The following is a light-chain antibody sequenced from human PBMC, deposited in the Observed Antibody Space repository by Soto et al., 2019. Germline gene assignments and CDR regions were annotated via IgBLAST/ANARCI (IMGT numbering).Light chain of an antibody. J-gene: IGLJ3*02. CDR3: CSYAGSYTWV. Sequence: QSALTQPRSVSGSPGQSLTISCTGTSSDVGNYNYVSWYQQHPGKAPKVMIYDVNKWPSGVPDRFSGSKSGNTASLTISGLQAEDEADYYCCSYAGSYTWVFGGGTKLTVL. CDR2: DVN. V-gene: IGLV2-11*01. CDR1: SSDVGNYNY.